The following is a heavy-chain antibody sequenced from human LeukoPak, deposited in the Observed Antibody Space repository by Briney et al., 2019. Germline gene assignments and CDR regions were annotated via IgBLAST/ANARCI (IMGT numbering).Heavy chain of an antibody. Sequence: GGSLRLSCAASGFTFSSYWMHWVRQAPGKGLVWVSRIDSDGSITSYADSVKGRFTISRDNAKNTLYLQMNSLRAEDTAVYYCARISYDSSGYYDYWGQGTLVTVSS. D-gene: IGHD3-22*01. V-gene: IGHV3-74*01. CDR2: IDSDGSIT. CDR1: GFTFSSYW. J-gene: IGHJ4*02. CDR3: ARISYDSSGYYDY.